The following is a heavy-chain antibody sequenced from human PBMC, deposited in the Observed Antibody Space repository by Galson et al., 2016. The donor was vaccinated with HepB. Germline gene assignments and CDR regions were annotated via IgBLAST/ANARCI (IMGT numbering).Heavy chain of an antibody. CDR2: IIPIFGKA. CDR3: ASPRSATVPGYYYYGMDV. CDR1: GESFSTHA. Sequence: SVKVSCKASGESFSTHAINWVRQAPGQGLEWMGGIIPIFGKAKYPQRFQDRVTITADISTSTAYMQLSGLKSEDTAVYYCASPRSATVPGYYYYGMDVWGQGTTVTVS. V-gene: IGHV1-69*06. J-gene: IGHJ6*02. D-gene: IGHD2-15*01.